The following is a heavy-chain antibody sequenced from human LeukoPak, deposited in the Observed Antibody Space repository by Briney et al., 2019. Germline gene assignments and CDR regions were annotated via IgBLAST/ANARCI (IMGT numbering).Heavy chain of an antibody. CDR3: ARPTADTAMVYFDY. CDR1: GYSFNSYW. D-gene: IGHD5-18*01. CDR2: IYPGDSDT. Sequence: GESLKISCKGSGYSFNSYWIGWVRQMPGKGLEWMGTIYPGDSDTRYSPSFQGQVTISADTSISTAYLQRSTLKASDTAMYYCARPTADTAMVYFDYWGQGTLVTVSS. V-gene: IGHV5-51*01. J-gene: IGHJ4*02.